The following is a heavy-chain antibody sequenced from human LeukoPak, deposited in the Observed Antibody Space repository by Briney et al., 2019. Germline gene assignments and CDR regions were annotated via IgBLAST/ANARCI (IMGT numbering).Heavy chain of an antibody. CDR1: GYNFIGYY. CDR2: IIPIFGTA. Sequence: ASVKVSCKASGYNFIGYYMHWVRQAPGQGLEWMGGIIPIFGTANYAQKFQGRVTITADESTSTAYMELSSLRSEDTAVYYCARDSGSSWDYWGQGTLVTVSS. V-gene: IGHV1-69*13. D-gene: IGHD6-13*01. J-gene: IGHJ4*02. CDR3: ARDSGSSWDY.